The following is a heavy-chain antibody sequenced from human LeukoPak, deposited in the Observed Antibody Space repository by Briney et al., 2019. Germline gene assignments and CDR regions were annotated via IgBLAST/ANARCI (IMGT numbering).Heavy chain of an antibody. CDR1: GFTFSSYG. CDR2: IRYDGSNK. D-gene: IGHD2-2*02. V-gene: IGHV3-30*02. CDR3: AKQDIVVVPAAIAYYYYYYMDV. Sequence: GGSLRLSCAASGFTFSSYGMHWVRQAPGKGLEWVAFIRYDGSNKYYADSVKGRFTISRDNSKNTLYLQMNSLRAEDTAVYYCAKQDIVVVPAAIAYYYYYYMDVWGKGTTVTISS. J-gene: IGHJ6*03.